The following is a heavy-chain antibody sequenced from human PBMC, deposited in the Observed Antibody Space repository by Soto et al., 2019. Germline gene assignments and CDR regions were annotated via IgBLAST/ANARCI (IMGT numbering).Heavy chain of an antibody. CDR1: GYSFTSYW. CDR3: ARRGERWLQFLDY. Sequence: GESLKISCKGSGYSFTSYWIGWVRQMPGKGLEWMGIIYPGDSDTRYSPSFQGQVTISADKSISTAYLQRSSLKASDTAMYYCARRGERWLQFLDYWGQGTLVTVSS. V-gene: IGHV5-51*01. CDR2: IYPGDSDT. J-gene: IGHJ4*02. D-gene: IGHD5-12*01.